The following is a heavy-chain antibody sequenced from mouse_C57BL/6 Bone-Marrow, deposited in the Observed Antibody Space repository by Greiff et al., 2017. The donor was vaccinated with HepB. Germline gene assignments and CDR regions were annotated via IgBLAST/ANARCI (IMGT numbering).Heavy chain of an antibody. J-gene: IGHJ2*01. CDR3: ARERGDYYGSRGDFDY. CDR2: ISDGGSYT. V-gene: IGHV5-4*01. D-gene: IGHD1-1*01. Sequence: DVQLVESGGGLVKPGGSLKLSCAASGFTFSSYAMSWVRQTPEKRLEWVATISDGGSYTYYPDNVKGRFTISRDNAKNNLYLQMSHLKSEDTAMYYCARERGDYYGSRGDFDYWGQGTTLTVSS. CDR1: GFTFSSYA.